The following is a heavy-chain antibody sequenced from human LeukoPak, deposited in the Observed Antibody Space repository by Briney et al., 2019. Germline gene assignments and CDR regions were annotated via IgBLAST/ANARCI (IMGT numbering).Heavy chain of an antibody. J-gene: IGHJ4*02. CDR3: ARHGAHDCGDYVASQYFDY. V-gene: IGHV4-39*01. D-gene: IGHD4-17*01. CDR1: GGSISSYY. Sequence: SETLSLTCTVSGGSISSYYWGWIRQPPGKGLEWIGSIYYSGSTYYNPSLKSRVTISVDTSKNQFSLKLSSVTAADTAVYYCARHGAHDCGDYVASQYFDYWGQGTLVTVSS. CDR2: IYYSGST.